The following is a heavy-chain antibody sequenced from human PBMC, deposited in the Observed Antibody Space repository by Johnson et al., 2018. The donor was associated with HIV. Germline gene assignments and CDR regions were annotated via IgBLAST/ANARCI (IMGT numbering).Heavy chain of an antibody. J-gene: IGHJ3*02. CDR1: GFTFSSYW. CDR3: ARDGAIPPGQYCSGGSCHGGDAFDI. V-gene: IGHV3-7*01. D-gene: IGHD2-15*01. CDR2: IKQDGSEK. Sequence: VQLVESGGGVVQPGRSLRLSCAASGFTFSSYWMSWVRQAPGKGLEWVANIKQDGSEKYYVDSVKGRFSISRDNAKNSLFLQMNSLRAEDTAVYYCARDGAIPPGQYCSGGSCHGGDAFDIWGQGTMVTVSS.